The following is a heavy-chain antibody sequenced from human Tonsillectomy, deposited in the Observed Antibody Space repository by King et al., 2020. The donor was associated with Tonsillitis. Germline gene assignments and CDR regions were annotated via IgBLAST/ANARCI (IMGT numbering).Heavy chain of an antibody. D-gene: IGHD2-2*01. CDR1: GGSFSGYY. J-gene: IGHJ5*02. Sequence: VQLQQWGAGLLKPSETLSLTCAVYGGSFSGYYWSWIRQPPGKGLQCIGEINHSGSTNYNPSLKSRVTISLDTSKNQFSLKLSSVTAADTAVYYSAGEGYCGSSRCNPSGWFDPLGQGTLVTVTS. CDR2: INHSGST. V-gene: IGHV4-34*01. CDR3: AGEGYCGSSRCNPSGWFDP.